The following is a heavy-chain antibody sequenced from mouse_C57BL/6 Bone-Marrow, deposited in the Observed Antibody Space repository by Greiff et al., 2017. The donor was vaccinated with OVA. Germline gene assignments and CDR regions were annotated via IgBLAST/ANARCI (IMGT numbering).Heavy chain of an antibody. Sequence: EVQLQQSGPGLAKPSQTLSLTCSVTGYSITSDYWNWIRKFPGNKLEYMGYISYSGSTYYNPSLKSRISITRDTSKNKYYLQLNSVTTEDTAPYYCARGDDYPRYWYFDVWGTETTVTVSS. J-gene: IGHJ1*03. CDR1: GYSITSDY. CDR2: ISYSGST. V-gene: IGHV3-8*01. D-gene: IGHD2-4*01. CDR3: ARGDDYPRYWYFDV.